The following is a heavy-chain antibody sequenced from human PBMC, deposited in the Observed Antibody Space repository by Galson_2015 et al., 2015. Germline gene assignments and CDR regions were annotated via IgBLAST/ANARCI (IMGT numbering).Heavy chain of an antibody. CDR2: INAGDGNP. D-gene: IGHD4-17*01. Sequence: SVKVSCKASGYTFTSYTMHWVRQAPGQRLEWMGWINAGDGNPKYSQKFQGRVTITRDTSASTAYMELSSLGSEDTAVYYCARATVTHKSFYYYGMDVWGQGTTVTVSS. CDR1: GYTFTSYT. J-gene: IGHJ6*02. V-gene: IGHV1-3*01. CDR3: ARATVTHKSFYYYGMDV.